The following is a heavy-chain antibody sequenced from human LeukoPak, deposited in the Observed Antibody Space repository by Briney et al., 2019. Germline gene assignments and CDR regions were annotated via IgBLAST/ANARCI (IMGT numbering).Heavy chain of an antibody. V-gene: IGHV4-59*01. CDR1: GGSISSYY. CDR2: IYYRGST. J-gene: IGHJ4*02. Sequence: SETLSLTCTVSGGSISSYYWSWIRQPPGKGLEWIGYIYYRGSTNYNPSLKSRVTISVDTSKNQFSLKLSSVTAADTAVYYCARDGDYGDFDYWGQGTLVTVSS. CDR3: ARDGDYGDFDY. D-gene: IGHD4-17*01.